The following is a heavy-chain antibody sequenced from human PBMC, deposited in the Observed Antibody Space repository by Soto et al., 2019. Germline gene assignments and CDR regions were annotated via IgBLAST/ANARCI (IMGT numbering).Heavy chain of an antibody. V-gene: IGHV3-23*01. J-gene: IGHJ4*02. CDR1: GFTFSSYA. D-gene: IGHD3-3*01. CDR3: AKDQGWSGYLRPHDY. Sequence: EVQLLESGGGLVQPGGSLRLSCAASGFTFSSYAMSWVRQAPGKGLEWVSAISGSGGSTYYADSVKGRFTISRDNSKNTLYLQMNSLRAEDTAVYYRAKDQGWSGYLRPHDYWGQGTLVTVSS. CDR2: ISGSGGST.